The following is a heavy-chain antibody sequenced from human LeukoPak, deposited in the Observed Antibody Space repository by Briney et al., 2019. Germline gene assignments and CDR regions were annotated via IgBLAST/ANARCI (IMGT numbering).Heavy chain of an antibody. CDR1: GLTFSSYG. CDR3: ANLEITMIRGP. V-gene: IGHV3-33*08. J-gene: IGHJ5*02. CDR2: ISYDGSSK. Sequence: GTSLRLSCAASGLTFSSYGMHWVRQAPGKGLEWVAVISYDGSSKYYADSVQGRFTISRDNSKNTLYPQMNSLRADDTAIYYCANLEITMIRGPWGQGTLVTVFS. D-gene: IGHD3-10*01.